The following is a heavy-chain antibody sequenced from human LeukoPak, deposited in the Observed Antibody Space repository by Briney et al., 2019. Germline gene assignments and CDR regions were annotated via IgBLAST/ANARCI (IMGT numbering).Heavy chain of an antibody. CDR1: GFTFSNYW. D-gene: IGHD6-13*01. CDR3: ASGRQLGY. CDR2: IKEDGSEK. V-gene: IGHV3-7*01. J-gene: IGHJ4*02. Sequence: AGGSLSLSCAASGFTFSNYWMSWVRQAPGKGLEWVANIKEDGSEKYYADSVKGRFTISRDNARNSLYLQMNSLRAEDTAVYYCASGRQLGYWGQGTLVTVSS.